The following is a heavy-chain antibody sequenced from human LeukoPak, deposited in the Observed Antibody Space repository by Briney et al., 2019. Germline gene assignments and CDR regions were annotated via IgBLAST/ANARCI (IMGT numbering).Heavy chain of an antibody. CDR1: GFTVSSSY. V-gene: IGHV3-53*01. J-gene: IGHJ4*02. Sequence: GGSLRLSCAVSGFTVSSSYMTWVRQAPGKGLDWVSLIYSGGSTYYADSVKGRFIISRDNSKNTLYLQMDSLRADDTAVYYCAREDYWGQGTLVTVSS. CDR3: AREDY. CDR2: IYSGGST.